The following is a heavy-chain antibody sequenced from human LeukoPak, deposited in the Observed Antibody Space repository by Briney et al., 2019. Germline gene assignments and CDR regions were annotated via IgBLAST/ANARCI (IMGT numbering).Heavy chain of an antibody. Sequence: PGGSLRLSCAASGFTFSSYWMSWVRQAPGKGLEWVANIKQDGSEKYYVDSVKGRFTISRDNAKNSLYLQMNSPRAEDTAVYYCARSMIVQNDWSDPWGQGTLVTVSS. J-gene: IGHJ5*02. D-gene: IGHD3-22*01. CDR3: ARSMIVQNDWSDP. CDR1: GFTFSSYW. V-gene: IGHV3-7*01. CDR2: IKQDGSEK.